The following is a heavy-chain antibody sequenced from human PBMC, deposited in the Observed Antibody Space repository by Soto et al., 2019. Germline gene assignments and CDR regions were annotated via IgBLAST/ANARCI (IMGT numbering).Heavy chain of an antibody. Sequence: QAQLMQSGAEVKKPGSSVKVSCKASGGTFSGYAISWVRQAPGQGLEWMGGIIPILGITNYAHKFQGRITIAADESTGTVYMDLRSLRSEDTAVYYCARDPRSITGTTSSEDFQHWGQGTLVSVSS. CDR3: ARDPRSITGTTSSEDFQH. J-gene: IGHJ1*01. CDR2: IIPILGIT. D-gene: IGHD1-20*01. V-gene: IGHV1-69*01. CDR1: GGTFSGYA.